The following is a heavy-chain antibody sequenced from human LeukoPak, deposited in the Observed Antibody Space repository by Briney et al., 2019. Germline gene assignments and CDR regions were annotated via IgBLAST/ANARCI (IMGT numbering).Heavy chain of an antibody. V-gene: IGHV4-59*08. CDR2: IYYTGST. D-gene: IGHD6-19*01. Sequence: SETLSLTCTVSGGSINGYYWSWIRQSPGKGLESLGYIYYTGSTNYNPSLKSRVTMSVDTSRNQFSLKLSSVTAADTAVYYCARRRSSGHNWFDPWGQGTLVTVSS. CDR3: ARRRSSGHNWFDP. CDR1: GGSINGYY. J-gene: IGHJ5*02.